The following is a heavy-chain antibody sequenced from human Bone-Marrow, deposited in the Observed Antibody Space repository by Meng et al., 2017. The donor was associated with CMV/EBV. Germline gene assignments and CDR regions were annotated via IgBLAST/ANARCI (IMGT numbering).Heavy chain of an antibody. V-gene: IGHV1-2*02. CDR2: INPNSGGT. CDR3: AREKYDFWSGSEGIDP. J-gene: IGHJ5*02. CDR1: YTFTGYY. D-gene: IGHD3-3*01. Sequence: YTFTGYYMHWVRQAPGQGLEWMGWINPNSGGTNYAQKFQGRVTMTRDTSISTAYMEQSRLRSDDTAVYYCAREKYDFWSGSEGIDPWGQGTLVTVSS.